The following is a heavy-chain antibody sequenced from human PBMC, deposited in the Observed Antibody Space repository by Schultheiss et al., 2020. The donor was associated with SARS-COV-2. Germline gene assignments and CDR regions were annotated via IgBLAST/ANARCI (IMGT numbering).Heavy chain of an antibody. D-gene: IGHD6-13*01. V-gene: IGHV4-38-2*02. CDR3: ARDTLSSSWYDYYGMDV. CDR2: IYYSGST. CDR1: GYSINSGFY. Sequence: SETLSLTCAVSGYSINSGFYWGWIRQPPGKGLEWIGSIYYSGSTYYTPSLKSRVTISVDTSKNQFSLKLSSVTAADAAVYYCARDTLSSSWYDYYGMDVWGQGTTVTVSS. J-gene: IGHJ6*02.